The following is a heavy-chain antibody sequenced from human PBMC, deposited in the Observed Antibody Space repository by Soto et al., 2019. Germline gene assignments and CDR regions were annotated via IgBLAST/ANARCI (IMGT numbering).Heavy chain of an antibody. CDR2: ISSTTNYI. CDR1: GFTFTRYS. CDR3: ARESEDLTSNFDY. Sequence: LRLSCAASGFTFTRYSMNWVRQAPGKGLEWVSSISSTTNYIYYGDSMKGRFTTSRDNAKNSLYLEMNSLRAEDTAVYYCARESEDLTSNFDYWGQGTLVTVSS. V-gene: IGHV3-21*06. J-gene: IGHJ4*02.